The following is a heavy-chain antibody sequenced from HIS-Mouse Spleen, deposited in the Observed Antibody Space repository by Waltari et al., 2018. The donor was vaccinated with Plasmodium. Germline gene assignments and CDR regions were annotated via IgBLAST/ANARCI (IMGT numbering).Heavy chain of an antibody. D-gene: IGHD6-13*01. Sequence: EVQLVESGGGLVTPGGSLRLSCAASGFTFSSYSMNWVRQAPGKGLEWVSSISSSSSYIYYADSVKGRFTISRDNAKNSLYLQMNSLRAEDTAVYYCARESSSSWYFDYWGQGTLVTVSS. CDR1: GFTFSSYS. CDR3: ARESSSSWYFDY. V-gene: IGHV3-21*01. J-gene: IGHJ4*02. CDR2: ISSSSSYI.